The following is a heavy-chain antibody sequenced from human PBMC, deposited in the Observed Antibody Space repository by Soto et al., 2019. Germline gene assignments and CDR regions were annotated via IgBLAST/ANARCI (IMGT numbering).Heavy chain of an antibody. V-gene: IGHV2-5*02. CDR2: LYWDDDI. CDR1: GFSLSTNGMG. CDR3: VHRRSKGDFDL. J-gene: IGHJ5*02. Sequence: QITLKESGPTLVKPTQTLTLTCTFSGFSLSTNGMGVGWIRQPPGKALEWLGLLYWDDDIHYSPSLKTRLTITKGSSKNQVVLTLTNMDPVDTATYFCVHRRSKGDFDLWCQGTLVTVSS.